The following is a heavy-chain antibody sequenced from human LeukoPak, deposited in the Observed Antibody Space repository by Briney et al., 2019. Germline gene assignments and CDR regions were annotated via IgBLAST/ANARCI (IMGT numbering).Heavy chain of an antibody. D-gene: IGHD3-22*01. Sequence: SETLSLTCTVSGGSISSYYWSWIWQPAGKGLEWIGRIYTSGSTNYNPSLKSRVTMSVDTSKNQFSLKLSSVTAADTAVYYCARAIAYYYDSSGPGWFDPWGQGTLVTVSS. CDR2: IYTSGST. J-gene: IGHJ5*02. V-gene: IGHV4-4*07. CDR1: GGSISSYY. CDR3: ARAIAYYYDSSGPGWFDP.